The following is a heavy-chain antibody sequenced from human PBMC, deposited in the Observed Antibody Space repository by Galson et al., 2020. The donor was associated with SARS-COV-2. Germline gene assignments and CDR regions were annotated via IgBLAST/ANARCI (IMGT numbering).Heavy chain of an antibody. D-gene: IGHD3-3*01. CDR3: AKDLGIDFYSAFDY. Sequence: TGGSLRLSCVASGFTITSYAMNWVRQAPGKGLEWVSGRSGSGATTYYADSVKGRFTISRDNSKNTLYLQVSSLRAEDTAVYYCAKDLGIDFYSAFDYWGQGTLVTVSS. J-gene: IGHJ4*02. CDR1: GFTITSYA. CDR2: RSGSGATT. V-gene: IGHV3-23*01.